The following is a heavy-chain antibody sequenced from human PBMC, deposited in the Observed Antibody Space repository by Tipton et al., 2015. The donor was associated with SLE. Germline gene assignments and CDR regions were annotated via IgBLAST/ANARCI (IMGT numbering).Heavy chain of an antibody. CDR3: ARAYSSRGFDY. Sequence: GSLRLSCAGSGFTFSSYWMTWVRQAPGKGLEWVANIRQDGGQKYYVDSVKGRFTISRDNAKNSLYLQMNSLRAEDTAVYYCARAYSSRGFDYWGQGTLVTVSS. J-gene: IGHJ4*02. D-gene: IGHD6-13*01. CDR1: GFTFSSYW. CDR2: IRQDGGQK. V-gene: IGHV3-7*01.